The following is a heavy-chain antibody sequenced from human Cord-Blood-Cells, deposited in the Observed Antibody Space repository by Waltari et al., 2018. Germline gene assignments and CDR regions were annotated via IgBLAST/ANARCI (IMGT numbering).Heavy chain of an antibody. D-gene: IGHD1-26*01. CDR1: GGSLSSHY. CDR2: IYYSGST. V-gene: IGHV4-59*11. J-gene: IGHJ4*02. CDR3: ARARWELLGYYFDY. Sequence: QVQLQESGPGLVKPSETLSLTCTVSGGSLSSHYWSWIRQPPGKGLEWIGYIYYSGSTNYNPSLKSRVTISVDTSKNQFSLKLSSVTAADTAVYYCARARWELLGYYFDYWGQGTLVTVSS.